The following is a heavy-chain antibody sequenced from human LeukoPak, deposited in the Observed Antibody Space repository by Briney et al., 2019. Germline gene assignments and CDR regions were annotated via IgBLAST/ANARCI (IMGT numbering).Heavy chain of an antibody. CDR3: AKDQYCSDGRCYRNFDY. V-gene: IGHV3-48*03. D-gene: IGHD2-15*01. CDR2: IGSSGSTI. Sequence: GGSLRLSCAASGFTFSSYEMNWVRQAPGKGLEWVSYIGSSGSTIYYADSVKGRFTISRDNSKNTLYLQMNTLRADDTAVYYCAKDQYCSDGRCYRNFDYWGQGTLVTVSS. J-gene: IGHJ4*02. CDR1: GFTFSSYE.